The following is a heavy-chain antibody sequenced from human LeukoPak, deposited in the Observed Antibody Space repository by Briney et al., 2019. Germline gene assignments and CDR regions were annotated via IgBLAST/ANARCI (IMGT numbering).Heavy chain of an antibody. J-gene: IGHJ4*02. CDR2: IYPDDSDT. CDR3: VRGKGSGTYYGFDY. CDR1: GYTFTKFW. V-gene: IGHV5-51*01. D-gene: IGHD3-10*01. Sequence: GESLKISCETSGYTFTKFWVGWVRQTPGKGLEWLGMIYPDDSDTKYSPSFQGQVTMSVDKSISIVYLHWSSLKASDTAIYYCVRGKGSGTYYGFDYWGQGTVVSVVS.